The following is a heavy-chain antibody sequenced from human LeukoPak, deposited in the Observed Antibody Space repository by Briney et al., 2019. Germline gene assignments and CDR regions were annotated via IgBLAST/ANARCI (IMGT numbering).Heavy chain of an antibody. V-gene: IGHV3-30*04. J-gene: IGHJ4*02. CDR1: GFTFSNYA. CDR2: ISYDGSNK. CDR3: ARDNGGGYTSSYFDY. D-gene: IGHD5-24*01. Sequence: GRSLRLSCAASGFTFSNYAMHWVRQAPGKGLEWVAVISYDGSNKYYADSVKGRFTFSRDNSKNTLYLQMNSLRPEDTAVYYCARDNGGGYTSSYFDYWGQGTLVTVSS.